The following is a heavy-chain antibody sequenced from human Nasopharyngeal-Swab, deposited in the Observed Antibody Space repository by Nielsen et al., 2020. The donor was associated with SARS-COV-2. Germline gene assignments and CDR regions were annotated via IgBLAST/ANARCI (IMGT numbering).Heavy chain of an antibody. CDR3: ARDGSRDIVVVVAATTSCYFNS. V-gene: IGHV1-46*01. D-gene: IGHD2-15*01. CDR2: INPSGGST. J-gene: IGHJ4*02. Sequence: WVRQAPGQGLEWMGIINPSGGSTSYAQKFQGRVTMTRDTSTSTVYMELSSLRSEDTAVYYCARDGSRDIVVVVAATTSCYFNSWAQEPWSPSPQ.